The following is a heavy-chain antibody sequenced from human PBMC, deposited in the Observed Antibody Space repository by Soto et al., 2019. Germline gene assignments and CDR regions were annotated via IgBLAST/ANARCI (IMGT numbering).Heavy chain of an antibody. CDR2: INAGNGNT. CDR3: ASSMEVAGSYGDFDY. V-gene: IGHV1-3*01. D-gene: IGHD6-19*01. Sequence: ASVKVSCKASGYAFTSYAMHWVRQAPGQRLEWMGWINAGNGNTKYSQKFQGRVTITRDTSASTAYMELSSLRSEDTAVYYCASSMEVAGSYGDFDYWGQGNLVTVSS. J-gene: IGHJ4*02. CDR1: GYAFTSYA.